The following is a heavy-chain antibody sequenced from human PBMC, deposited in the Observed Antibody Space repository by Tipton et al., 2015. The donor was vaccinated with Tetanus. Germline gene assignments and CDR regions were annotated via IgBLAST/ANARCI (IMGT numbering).Heavy chain of an antibody. Sequence: SLRLSCAASGFSFSTSWMSWLRQAPGKGLEWVANIKDDGSVTYYVDPVKGRFTISRDNARNSLYLQINSLRVDDTADYYCARDPERGALNYWGQGTRVTVSS. CDR2: IKDDGSVT. J-gene: IGHJ4*02. CDR3: ARDPERGALNY. CDR1: GFSFSTSW. V-gene: IGHV3-7*01. D-gene: IGHD1-26*01.